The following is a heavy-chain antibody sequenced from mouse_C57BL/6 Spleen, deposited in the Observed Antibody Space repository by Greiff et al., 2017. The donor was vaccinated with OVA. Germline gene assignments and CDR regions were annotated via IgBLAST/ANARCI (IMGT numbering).Heavy chain of an antibody. D-gene: IGHD1-1*01. Sequence: QVQLQQPGAELVKPGASVKLSCKASGYTFTSYWMHWVKQRPGQGLEWIGMIHPNSGSTNYNEKFKSKATLTVDKSSSTAYMRLSSLTSEDSAVYYCARSYGSPLDDWGQGTTLTVAS. CDR2: IHPNSGST. J-gene: IGHJ2*01. V-gene: IGHV1-64*01. CDR1: GYTFTSYW. CDR3: ARSYGSPLDD.